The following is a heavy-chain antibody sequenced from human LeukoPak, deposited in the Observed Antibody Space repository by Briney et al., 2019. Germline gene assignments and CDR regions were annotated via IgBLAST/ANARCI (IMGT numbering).Heavy chain of an antibody. CDR1: GLIFSSYA. CDR2: FGLYGGTT. CDR3: VRDSSTTSWYFAFDV. V-gene: IGHV3-23*01. D-gene: IGHD2-2*01. Sequence: GGSLRLSCAASGLIFSSYAMTWVRQAPGKGVEWVSSFGLYGGTTHYADSVKGRFTISRDNSKNTLYLQMASLRADDTAVYYCVRDSSTTSWYFAFDVWGQGTMVAVSS. J-gene: IGHJ3*01.